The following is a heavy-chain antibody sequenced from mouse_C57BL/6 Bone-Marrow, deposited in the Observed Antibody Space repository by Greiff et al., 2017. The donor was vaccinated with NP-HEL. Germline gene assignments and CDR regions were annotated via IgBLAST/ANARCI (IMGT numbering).Heavy chain of an antibody. Sequence: VQLQQSGAELVKPGASVKISCKASGYAFSSYWMNWVKQRPGKGLEWIGQIYPGDGDTNYNGKFKGKATLTADKSSSTAYMQLSSLTSEDSAVYFCARRDYGNYWFAYWGQGTLVTVSA. CDR2: IYPGDGDT. CDR1: GYAFSSYW. J-gene: IGHJ3*01. D-gene: IGHD2-1*01. CDR3: ARRDYGNYWFAY. V-gene: IGHV1-80*01.